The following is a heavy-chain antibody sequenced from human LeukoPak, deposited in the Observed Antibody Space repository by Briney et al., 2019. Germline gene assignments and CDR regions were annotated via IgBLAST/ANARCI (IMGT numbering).Heavy chain of an antibody. V-gene: IGHV1-69*13. CDR3: ARQGKGWGYYFDY. D-gene: IGHD3-16*01. CDR1: GGTFSSYA. J-gene: IGHJ4*02. Sequence: SVKVSCKASGGTFSSYAISWVRQAPGQGLEWMGGIIPMSGTANYAQKFQGRVTITADESTSTAYMELSSLRSEDTAAYYCARQGKGWGYYFDYWGQGTLVTVSS. CDR2: IIPMSGTA.